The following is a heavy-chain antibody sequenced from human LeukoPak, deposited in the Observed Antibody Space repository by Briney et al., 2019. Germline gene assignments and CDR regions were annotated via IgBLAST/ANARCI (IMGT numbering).Heavy chain of an antibody. J-gene: IGHJ4*02. D-gene: IGHD3-22*01. CDR3: VTTPPGVDSKITSFFDS. V-gene: IGHV1-58*01. Sequence: SLKVSCKASGFSFTSSAVQWVRQAPGQRLEWVGWIVIGSGNRNYAHKFQGRVTISRDKATNTPYLELNSLGSEDTAVYYCVTTPPGVDSKITSFFDSWGQRTLVTVSS. CDR2: IVIGSGNR. CDR1: GFSFTSSA.